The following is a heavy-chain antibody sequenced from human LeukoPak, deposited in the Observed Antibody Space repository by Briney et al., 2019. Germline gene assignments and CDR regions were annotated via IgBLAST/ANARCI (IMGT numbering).Heavy chain of an antibody. J-gene: IGHJ4*02. V-gene: IGHV3-48*03. D-gene: IGHD6-13*01. CDR1: GFTFSSYE. CDR2: ISSSGSTI. Sequence: GGSLRLSCAASGFTFSSYEMHWVRQAPGKGLEWVSYISSSGSTIYYADSVKGRFTISRDNAKNSLYLQMNSLRAADTAVFYCARFRAATGEYYFDYWGQGTLVTVSS. CDR3: ARFRAATGEYYFDY.